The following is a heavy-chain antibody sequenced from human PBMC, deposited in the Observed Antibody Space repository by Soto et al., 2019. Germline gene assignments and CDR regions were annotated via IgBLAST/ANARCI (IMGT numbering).Heavy chain of an antibody. CDR1: GDSISTNNVP. CDR2: TGYTSKWYN. V-gene: IGHV6-1*01. Sequence: QVQLQQSGPGLVKPSQTLSLTCAISGDSISTNNVPWNWIRQSPSGGLEWLGRTGYTSKWYNDYAVSVISRITINPDASKNQFSLQLNSVTLDDTAVYYCARGKYSAFDYWGQGTLVTVSS. D-gene: IGHD5-18*01. J-gene: IGHJ4*02. CDR3: ARGKYSAFDY.